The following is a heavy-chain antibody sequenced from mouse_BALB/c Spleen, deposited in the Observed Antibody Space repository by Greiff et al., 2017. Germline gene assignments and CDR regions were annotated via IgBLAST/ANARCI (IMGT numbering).Heavy chain of an antibody. CDR3: ARFYYGSSYWYFDV. D-gene: IGHD1-1*01. CDR2: IAPGSGST. V-gene: IGHV1S41*01. Sequence: DLVKPGASVKLSCKASGYTFTSYWINWIKQRPGQGLEWIGRIAPGSGSTYYNEMFKGKATLTVDTSSSTAYIQLSSLSSEDSAVYFCARFYYGSSYWYFDVWGAGTTVTVSS. CDR1: GYTFTSYW. J-gene: IGHJ1*01.